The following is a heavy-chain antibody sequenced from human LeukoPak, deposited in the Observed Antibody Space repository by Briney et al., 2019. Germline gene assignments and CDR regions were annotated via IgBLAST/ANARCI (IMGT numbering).Heavy chain of an antibody. CDR1: GGTFSSYA. V-gene: IGHV1-69*05. CDR3: ARVPVGSWIQLWSPPDY. J-gene: IGHJ4*02. CDR2: IIPIFGTA. Sequence: ASVKVSCKASGGTFSSYAISWVRQAPGQGLEWMGGIIPIFGTANYAQKFQGRVTITTDESTSTAYMELSSLRSEDTAVYYCARVPVGSWIQLWSPPDYWGQGTLVTVSS. D-gene: IGHD5-18*01.